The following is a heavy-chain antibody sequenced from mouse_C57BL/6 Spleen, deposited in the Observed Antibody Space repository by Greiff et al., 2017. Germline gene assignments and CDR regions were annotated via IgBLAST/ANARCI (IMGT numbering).Heavy chain of an antibody. J-gene: IGHJ1*03. Sequence: QVQLQQSGAELAKPGASVKMSCKASGYTFTTYPIEWMKQNHGKSLEWIGNFNPYNDDTKYNEKFKGKATLTVEKASSTVYVELRRLTSDDSAVYYCARGNYSGSRRYFDFWGTGTTVTVSS. CDR3: ARGNYSGSRRYFDF. CDR2: FNPYNDDT. V-gene: IGHV1-47*01. D-gene: IGHD1-1*01. CDR1: GYTFTTYP.